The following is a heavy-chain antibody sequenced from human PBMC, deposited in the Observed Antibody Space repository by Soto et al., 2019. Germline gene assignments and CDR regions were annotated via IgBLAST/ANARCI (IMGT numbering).Heavy chain of an antibody. Sequence: SETLSLTCTVSGGSVSSGSYYWSWIRQPPGKGLEWIGYIYYSGSTNYNPSLKSRVTISVDTSKNQFSLKLSSVTAADTAVYYCAREGVVAATGYYYYGMDVWGQGTTVTVPS. CDR3: AREGVVAATGYYYYGMDV. D-gene: IGHD2-15*01. J-gene: IGHJ6*02. CDR2: IYYSGST. CDR1: GGSVSSGSYY. V-gene: IGHV4-61*01.